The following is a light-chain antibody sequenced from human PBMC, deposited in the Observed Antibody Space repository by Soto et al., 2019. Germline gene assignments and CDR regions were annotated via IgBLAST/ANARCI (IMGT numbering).Light chain of an antibody. V-gene: IGLV2-14*01. Sequence: QAASVSGSPGQSITISCTGTSSDVGGYNYVSWYQQHPAKAPKLMIFEVRNRPSGVSYRFSGSRSGNTAYLTISGLQAEDEADYYCSSYASSTTVVFGGGTKLTVL. J-gene: IGLJ2*01. CDR3: SSYASSTTVV. CDR2: EVR. CDR1: SSDVGGYNY.